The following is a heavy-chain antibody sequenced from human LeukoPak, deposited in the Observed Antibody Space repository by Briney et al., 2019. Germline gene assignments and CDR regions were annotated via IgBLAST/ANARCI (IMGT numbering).Heavy chain of an antibody. J-gene: IGHJ4*02. CDR1: GFTFSNYW. V-gene: IGHV3-7*01. D-gene: IGHD2-15*01. Sequence: GGSLRLSCAASGFTFSNYWMSWVRQAPGEGLEWVANINQGGSGKYYLDSAKGRFSISRDDAKNSLFLQMDSLRADDTAVYYCARDRRSLAGSDFWGQGTRVTVSS. CDR2: INQGGSGK. CDR3: ARDRRSLAGSDF.